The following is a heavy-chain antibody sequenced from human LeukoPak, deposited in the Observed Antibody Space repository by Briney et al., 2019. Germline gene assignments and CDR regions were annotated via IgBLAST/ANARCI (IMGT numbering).Heavy chain of an antibody. J-gene: IGHJ5*02. Sequence: GGSLRLSCAASGFIFSSAWMSWVRQAPGKGLEWVGHIKTKIDGGTRDYAAPVKGRFTISRDDSKNTVYLQMNSLRVEDTALYYCARPSIAVAGQDTWGQGTLVTVSS. V-gene: IGHV3-15*01. D-gene: IGHD6-13*01. CDR1: GFIFSSAW. CDR3: ARPSIAVAGQDT. CDR2: IKTKIDGGTR.